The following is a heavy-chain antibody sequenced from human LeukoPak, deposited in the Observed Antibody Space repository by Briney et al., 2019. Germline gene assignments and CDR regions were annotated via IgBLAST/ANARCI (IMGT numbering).Heavy chain of an antibody. D-gene: IGHD3-10*01. J-gene: IGHJ5*02. CDR1: GYTFTSYY. Sequence: GASVKVSCKASGYTFTSYYMHWVRQAPGQGLEWMGGIIPIFGTANYAQKFQGRVTITADESTSTAYMELSSLRSEDTAVYYCARDGGPGGNWFDPWGQGTLVTVSS. V-gene: IGHV1-69*13. CDR2: IIPIFGTA. CDR3: ARDGGPGGNWFDP.